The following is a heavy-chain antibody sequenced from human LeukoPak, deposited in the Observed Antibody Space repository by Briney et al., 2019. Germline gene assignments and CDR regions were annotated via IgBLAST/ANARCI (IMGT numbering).Heavy chain of an antibody. V-gene: IGHV4-59*01. J-gene: IGHJ5*02. CDR2: IYYSGST. CDR3: ARGLTLFDP. CDR1: GGPISSYY. D-gene: IGHD1-20*01. Sequence: SETLSLTCIVSGGPISSYYWSWIRQPPGKGLEWIGYIYYSGSTNYNPSFKSRVTISIDTSKNQFSLKLSTVTAADTGVYYCARGLTLFDPWGQGTLVTVSS.